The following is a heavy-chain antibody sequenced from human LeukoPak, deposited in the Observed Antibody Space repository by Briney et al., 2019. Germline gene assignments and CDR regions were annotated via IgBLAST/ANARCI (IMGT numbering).Heavy chain of an antibody. CDR2: IYYSGSA. CDR1: GGSINSFY. V-gene: IGHV4-59*08. J-gene: IGHJ3*02. CDR3: ARHSWESDNSAFDI. D-gene: IGHD2-15*01. Sequence: ASETLSLTCTVSGGSINSFYCSWIRQSPGKGLEWIGYIYYSGSATYNPSLQDRVTFSVDTSKNQFSLRLNSVTAADTAVYYCARHSWESDNSAFDIWGQGTTVTVSS.